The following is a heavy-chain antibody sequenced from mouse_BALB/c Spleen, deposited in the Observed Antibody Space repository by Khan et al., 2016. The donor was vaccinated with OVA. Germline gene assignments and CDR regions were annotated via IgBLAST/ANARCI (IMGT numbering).Heavy chain of an antibody. Sequence: VELVQSGPGLMQPSQSLSITCTVSGFSFTTYGVQWVRQSPGKGLEWLGVILSGGSRGYNAAFISRLSICTDSFTSQVFFKMNSLHVNDTAIYCGARNYDYGEGLAYWGQGTLVTVSA. V-gene: IGHV2-2*02. D-gene: IGHD2-4*01. CDR2: ILSGGSR. J-gene: IGHJ3*01. CDR1: GFSFTTYG. CDR3: ARNYDYGEGLAY.